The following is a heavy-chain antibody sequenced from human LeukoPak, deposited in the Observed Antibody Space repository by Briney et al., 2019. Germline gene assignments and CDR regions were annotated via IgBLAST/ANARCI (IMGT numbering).Heavy chain of an antibody. CDR2: IYYSGST. J-gene: IGHJ4*02. CDR1: GGSISSYY. D-gene: IGHD1-26*01. V-gene: IGHV4-59*08. CDR3: ARHKVGAGTRTLDY. Sequence: SETLSLTCTVSGGSISSYYWSWIRQPPGKGLEWIGYIYYSGSTNCNPSLKSRVTISVDTSKNQFSLKLSSVTAADTAVYYCARHKVGAGTRTLDYWGQGTLVTVSS.